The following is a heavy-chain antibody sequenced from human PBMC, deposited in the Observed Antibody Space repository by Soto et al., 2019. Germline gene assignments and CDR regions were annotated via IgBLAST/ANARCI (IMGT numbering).Heavy chain of an antibody. J-gene: IGHJ4*02. CDR2: IYYSGST. CDR3: ARIPMIDLRYFDY. V-gene: IGHV4-30-4*01. CDR1: GGSISSGDYY. Sequence: PSETLSLTCTVSGGSISSGDYYWSWIRQPPGKGLEWIGYIYYSGSTYYNPSLKSRVTISVDTSKNQFSLKLSSVTAADTAVYYCARIPMIDLRYFDYWGQGTLVTVSS. D-gene: IGHD3-22*01.